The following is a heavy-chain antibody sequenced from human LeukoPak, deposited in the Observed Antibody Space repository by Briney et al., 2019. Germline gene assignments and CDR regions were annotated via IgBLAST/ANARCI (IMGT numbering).Heavy chain of an antibody. CDR2: IIPIFGTA. Sequence: ASVKVSCKASGGTFSSYAISWVRQAPGQGLEWMGGIIPIFGTANYAQKFQGRVTMTRDTSISTAYMELSRLRSDDTAVYYCARRDSSGPLWGWGQGTLVTVSS. CDR1: GGTFSSYA. V-gene: IGHV1-69*05. D-gene: IGHD3-22*01. J-gene: IGHJ4*02. CDR3: ARRDSSGPLWG.